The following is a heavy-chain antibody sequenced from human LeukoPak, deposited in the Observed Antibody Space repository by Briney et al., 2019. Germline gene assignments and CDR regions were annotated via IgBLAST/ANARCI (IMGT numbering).Heavy chain of an antibody. CDR2: ISYDGSNK. V-gene: IGHV3-30-3*01. CDR3: ARAYDILTGYYSF. J-gene: IGHJ4*02. CDR1: GFTFSSYA. D-gene: IGHD3-9*01. Sequence: GGSLRLSCAASGFTFSSYAMHWVRQAPGEGLEWVAVISYDGSNKYYADSVKGRFTISRDNSKNTLYLQMNSLRAEDTAVYYCARAYDILTGYYSFWGQGTLVTVSS.